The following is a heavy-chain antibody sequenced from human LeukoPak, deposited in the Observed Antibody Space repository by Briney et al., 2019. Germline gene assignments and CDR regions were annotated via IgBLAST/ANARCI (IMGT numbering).Heavy chain of an antibody. CDR2: IYYSGST. D-gene: IGHD3-22*01. V-gene: IGHV4-39*07. CDR3: ARDWYYYDSSGYYSGAFDI. CDR1: GDSISSSSSY. Sequence: SETLSLTCTVSGDSISSSSSYWGWIRQPPGKGLEWIGSIYYSGSTYYNSSLKSRVTISVDTSKNQFSLKLSSVTAADTAVYYCARDWYYYDSSGYYSGAFDIWGQGTMVTVSS. J-gene: IGHJ3*02.